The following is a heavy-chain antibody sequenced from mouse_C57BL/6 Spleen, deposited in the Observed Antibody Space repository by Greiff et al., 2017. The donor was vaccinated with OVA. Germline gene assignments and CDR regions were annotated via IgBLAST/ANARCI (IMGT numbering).Heavy chain of an antibody. J-gene: IGHJ4*01. CDR1: GYSFTDYN. V-gene: IGHV1-39*01. CDR3: ESGGFIVTTRYYAMDY. Sequence: EVQLQQSGPELVKPGASVKISCKASGYSFTDYNMNWVKQSNGKSLEWIGVINPNYGTTSYNQKFKGKATLTVDQSSSTAYMQLNSLTSEYSAVYDGESGGFIVTTRYYAMDYWGQGTSVTVSS. CDR2: INPNYGTT. D-gene: IGHD2-12*01.